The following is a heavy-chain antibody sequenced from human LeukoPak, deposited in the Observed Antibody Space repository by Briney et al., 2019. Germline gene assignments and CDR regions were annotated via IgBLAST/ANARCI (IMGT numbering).Heavy chain of an antibody. CDR2: MNPNSGNT. CDR1: GYTFTSYD. Sequence: ASVKVSCKASGYTFTSYDINWVRQATGQGLEWMGWMNPNSGNTGYAQKFQGRVTMTRNTSISTAYMELSSLRSEDTAVYYCARSAEILNYYGMDVWGQGTTVTVSS. CDR3: ARSAEILNYYGMDV. J-gene: IGHJ6*02. V-gene: IGHV1-8*01.